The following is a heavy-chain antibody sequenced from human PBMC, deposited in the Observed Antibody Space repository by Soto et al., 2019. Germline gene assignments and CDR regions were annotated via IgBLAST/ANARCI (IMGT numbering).Heavy chain of an antibody. CDR1: YY. J-gene: IGHJ6*02. CDR3: ARVEDYDFWSGHSPYSYGVDV. V-gene: IGHV3-11*03. D-gene: IGHD3-3*01. Sequence: YYWSWIRQHPGKGLEWVSYYVYSVKGRFTISRDNARNSLYLQMNSLRAEDTAVYYCARVEDYDFWSGHSPYSYGVDVWGQGTTVTVS.